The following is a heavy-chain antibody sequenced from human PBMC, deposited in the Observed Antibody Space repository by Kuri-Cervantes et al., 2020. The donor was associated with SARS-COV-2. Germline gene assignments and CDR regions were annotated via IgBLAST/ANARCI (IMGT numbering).Heavy chain of an antibody. Sequence: GSLRLSCTVAGGSINSGDYYWGWIRQPPGKGLEWIGSIYYSGSTCYNPSLKSRVTISVDTSKNQFSLKLSSVTAADTAVYYCARRGHSSSSGGYYYYYMDVWGKGTTVTVSS. CDR2: IYYSGST. CDR1: GGSINSGDYY. CDR3: ARRGHSSSSGGYYYYYMDV. V-gene: IGHV4-39*01. D-gene: IGHD6-6*01. J-gene: IGHJ6*03.